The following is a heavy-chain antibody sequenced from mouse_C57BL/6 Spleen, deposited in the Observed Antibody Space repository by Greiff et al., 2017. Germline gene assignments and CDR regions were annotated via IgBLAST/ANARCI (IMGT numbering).Heavy chain of an antibody. D-gene: IGHD2-2*01. CDR1: GYSITSGYY. V-gene: IGHV3-6*01. Sequence: VQLKESGPGLVKPSQSLSLTCSVTGYSITSGYYWNWIRQFPGNKLEWMGYISYDGSNNYNPSLKNRISITRDTSKNQFFLKLNSVTTEDTATYYCARWLPYFDNWGQGATLTVSS. CDR2: ISYDGSN. J-gene: IGHJ2*01. CDR3: ARWLPYFDN.